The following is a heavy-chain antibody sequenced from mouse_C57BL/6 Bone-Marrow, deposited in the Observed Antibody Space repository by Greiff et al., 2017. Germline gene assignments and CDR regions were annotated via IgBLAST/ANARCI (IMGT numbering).Heavy chain of an antibody. CDR2: INPNNGGT. CDR3: ARSYDDAGYYYAMDY. Sequence: VQLQQSGPELVKPGASVKISCKASGYTFTDYYMNWVKQSHGKSLEWIGDINPNNGGTSYNQKFKGKATLTVDKSASTAYMELRSLTSEDSAVYYCARSYDDAGYYYAMDYWGQGTSVTVSS. CDR1: GYTFTDYY. J-gene: IGHJ4*01. V-gene: IGHV1-26*01. D-gene: IGHD2-12*01.